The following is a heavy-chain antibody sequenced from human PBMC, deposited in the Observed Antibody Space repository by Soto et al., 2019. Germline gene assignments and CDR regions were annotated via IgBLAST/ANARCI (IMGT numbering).Heavy chain of an antibody. V-gene: IGHV3-33*01. CDR3: AAVEIVPAAKYPDPYYYYGMDV. Sequence: GGSLRLSCAASGFTFSSYGMHWVRQAPGKGLEWVAVIWYDGSNKYYADSVKGRFTISRDNSKNTLYLQMNSLRAEDTAVYYCAAVEIVPAAKYPDPYYYYGMDVWGQGTTVTVS. D-gene: IGHD2-2*01. J-gene: IGHJ6*02. CDR1: GFTFSSYG. CDR2: IWYDGSNK.